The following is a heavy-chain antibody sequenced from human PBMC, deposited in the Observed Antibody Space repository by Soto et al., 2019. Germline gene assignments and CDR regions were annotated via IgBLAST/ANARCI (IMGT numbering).Heavy chain of an antibody. D-gene: IGHD3-3*01. CDR3: ARGTLYYDFWSGYFRSWFDP. J-gene: IGHJ5*02. CDR2: INHSGST. V-gene: IGHV4-34*01. CDR1: GGSFSGYY. Sequence: QVQLQQWGAGLLKPSETLSLTCAVYGGSFSGYYWSWIRQPPGKGLEWIGEINHSGSTNYNPSLKSRVTISVDTSKNQFSLKLGYVTAADTTVYYCARGTLYYDFWSGYFRSWFDPWGQGTLVTVSS.